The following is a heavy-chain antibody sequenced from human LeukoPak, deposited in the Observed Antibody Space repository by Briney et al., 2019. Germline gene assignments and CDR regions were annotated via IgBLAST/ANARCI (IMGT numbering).Heavy chain of an antibody. Sequence: SETLSLTRTVSGGSISSSDYYWGWIRQPPGERLEWIGTIYYNGNTYYNPSLQSRVIISVDTSKNQFSLKLTSVTAPDTAVYYCARTVGTHRFDYWGQGTLVTVSS. V-gene: IGHV4-39*01. CDR3: ARTVGTHRFDY. D-gene: IGHD4-23*01. CDR2: IYYNGNT. J-gene: IGHJ4*02. CDR1: GGSISSSDYY.